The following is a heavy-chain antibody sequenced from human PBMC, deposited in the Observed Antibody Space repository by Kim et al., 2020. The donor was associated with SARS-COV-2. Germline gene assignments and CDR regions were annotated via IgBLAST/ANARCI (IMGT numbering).Heavy chain of an antibody. Sequence: GGSLRLSCAASGFTFSSYGMHWVRQAPGKGLEWVAVIWYDGSNKYYADSVKGRFTISRDNSKNTLYLQMNSLRAEDTAVYYCAKAKGRGAVVTHYFDYWGQGTLVTVSS. CDR1: GFTFSSYG. V-gene: IGHV3-33*06. CDR3: AKAKGRGAVVTHYFDY. CDR2: IWYDGSNK. J-gene: IGHJ4*02. D-gene: IGHD2-21*02.